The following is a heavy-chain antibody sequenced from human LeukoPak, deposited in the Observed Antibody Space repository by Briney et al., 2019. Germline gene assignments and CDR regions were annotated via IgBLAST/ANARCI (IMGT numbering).Heavy chain of an antibody. CDR1: GGSISSYY. D-gene: IGHD4-17*01. CDR2: IYYSGST. CDR3: ARVGYGDYGRRGCYFDY. Sequence: SETLSLTCTVSGGSISSYYWSWIRQPPGKGLEWIGYIYYSGSTNYNPSLKSRVTISVDTSKNQFSLKLSSVAAADTAVYYCARVGYGDYGRRGCYFDYWGQGTLVTVSS. V-gene: IGHV4-59*01. J-gene: IGHJ4*02.